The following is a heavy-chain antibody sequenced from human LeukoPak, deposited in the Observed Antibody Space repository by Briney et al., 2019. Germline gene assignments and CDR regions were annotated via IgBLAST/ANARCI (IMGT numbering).Heavy chain of an antibody. V-gene: IGHV3-7*03. D-gene: IGHD4-17*01. CDR1: EFTFSSYW. J-gene: IGHJ6*04. CDR2: IKQDGSEK. CDR3: ARADGDGGYYYYYGMDV. Sequence: GGSLRLSCAASEFTFSSYWMSWVRQAPGKGLEWVANIKQDGSEKYYVDSVKGRFTISRDNAKNSLYLQMNSLRAEDTAVYYCARADGDGGYYYYYGMDVWGKGTTVTVSS.